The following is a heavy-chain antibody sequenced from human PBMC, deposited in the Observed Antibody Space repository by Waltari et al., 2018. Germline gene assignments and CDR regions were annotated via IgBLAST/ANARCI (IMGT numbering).Heavy chain of an antibody. J-gene: IGHJ5*02. CDR1: GGSISSHY. D-gene: IGHD2-8*01. CDR3: ARAFPYFDWFDP. CDR2: IYYSGST. V-gene: IGHV4-59*11. Sequence: QVQLQESGPGLVKPSETLSLTCTVSGGSISSHYWSWIRQPPGKGLEWIGYIYYSGSTNYNPALKSRVTISVDTSKNQFSLKLSSVTAADTAVYYCARAFPYFDWFDPWGQGTLVTVSS.